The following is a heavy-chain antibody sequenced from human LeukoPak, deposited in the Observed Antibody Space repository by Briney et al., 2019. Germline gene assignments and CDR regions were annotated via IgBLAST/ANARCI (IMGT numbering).Heavy chain of an antibody. CDR2: IYYSGST. CDR3: ARLVSTTAYYFDY. Sequence: PSETLSLTCTVSGGSISSCYWSWIRQPPGKGLEWIGYIYYSGSTNYNPSLKSRVTISVDTSKNQFSLKLSSVTAADTAVYYCARLVSTTAYYFDYWGQGTLVTVSS. D-gene: IGHD4-17*01. J-gene: IGHJ4*02. CDR1: GGSISSCY. V-gene: IGHV4-59*01.